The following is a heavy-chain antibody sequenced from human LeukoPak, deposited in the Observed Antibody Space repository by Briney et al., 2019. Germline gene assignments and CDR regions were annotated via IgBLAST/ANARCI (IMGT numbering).Heavy chain of an antibody. V-gene: IGHV4-61*02. J-gene: IGHJ4*02. CDR3: ARERANCSSTSCYLGFDY. D-gene: IGHD2-2*01. CDR1: GGSISSGSYY. Sequence: PSETLSLTCTVAGGSISSGSYYWRGIRQPARKGLEWIGRIYTSGSTNYNPSLKSRVTISVDTSKNQFSLKLSSVTAADTAVYYCARERANCSSTSCYLGFDYWGQGTLLTVSS. CDR2: IYTSGST.